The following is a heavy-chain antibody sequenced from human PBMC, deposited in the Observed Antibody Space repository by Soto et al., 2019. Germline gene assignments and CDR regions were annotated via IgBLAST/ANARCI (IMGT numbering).Heavy chain of an antibody. CDR2: ISYDGSNK. D-gene: IGHD1-26*01. CDR1: GFTFSSYA. Sequence: QVQLVESGGGVVQPGRSLRLSCAASGFTFSSYAMHWVRQAPGKGLEWVAVISYDGSNKYYADSVKGRFTISRDNSKNTLYLQMNSLRSEDTAVYYCAREYAYVGATGTFDYWGQGTLVTVSS. J-gene: IGHJ4*02. V-gene: IGHV3-30-3*01. CDR3: AREYAYVGATGTFDY.